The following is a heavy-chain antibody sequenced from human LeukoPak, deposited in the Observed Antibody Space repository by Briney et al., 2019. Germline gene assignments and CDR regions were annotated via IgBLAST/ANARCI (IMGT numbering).Heavy chain of an antibody. V-gene: IGHV4-39*01. D-gene: IGHD3-3*01. Sequence: KASETLSLTCTVSGRSISSSSYYWGWIRQPPGKGLEWIGSIYYSGSTYYNPSLKSRVTISVDTSKNQFSLKLSSVTAADTAVYYCARHPGRFLELNWFDPWGQGTLVTVSS. CDR2: IYYSGST. CDR1: GRSISSSSYY. CDR3: ARHPGRFLELNWFDP. J-gene: IGHJ5*02.